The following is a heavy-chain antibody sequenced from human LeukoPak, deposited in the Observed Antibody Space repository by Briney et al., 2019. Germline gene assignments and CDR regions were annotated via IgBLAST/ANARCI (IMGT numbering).Heavy chain of an antibody. D-gene: IGHD3-22*01. CDR1: GGTFSSYA. CDR2: IIPIFGTA. J-gene: IGHJ5*02. V-gene: IGHV1-69*13. Sequence: ASVKVSCKASGGTFSSYAMSWVRQAPGQGLEWMGGIIPIFGTANYAQKFQGRVTLPPDESTSTDYMEMSSLRSEDTAVYSCARDAYDSSGYYYPNWFAPWGQGTLVTVSS. CDR3: ARDAYDSSGYYYPNWFAP.